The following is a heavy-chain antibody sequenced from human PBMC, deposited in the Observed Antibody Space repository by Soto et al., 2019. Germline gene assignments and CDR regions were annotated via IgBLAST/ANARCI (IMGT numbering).Heavy chain of an antibody. Sequence: VGSLRLSCAASGFTFSSYGMHWVRQAPGKGLEWVAVISYDGSNKYYADSVKGRFTVSRDNSKNTLYLQMNSLRAEDTAVYYCAKAGGLLSVPTSPPDYWGQGTLVTVSS. CDR3: AKAGGLLSVPTSPPDY. CDR1: GFTFSSYG. V-gene: IGHV3-30*18. J-gene: IGHJ4*02. D-gene: IGHD2-15*01. CDR2: ISYDGSNK.